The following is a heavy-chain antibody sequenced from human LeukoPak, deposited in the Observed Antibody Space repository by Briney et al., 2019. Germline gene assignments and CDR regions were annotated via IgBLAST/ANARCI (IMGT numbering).Heavy chain of an antibody. V-gene: IGHV1-2*02. CDR1: GYTFTGYY. CDR2: INPNSGGT. J-gene: IGHJ3*02. CDR3: AREAGATSSDAFDI. D-gene: IGHD1-26*01. Sequence: ASVKVSCKASGYTFTGYYMHWVRQAPGQGLEWMGWINPNSGGTNYAQKFQGRVTMTRDTSISTVYMELSSLRSEDTAVYYCAREAGATSSDAFDIWGQGTMVTVSS.